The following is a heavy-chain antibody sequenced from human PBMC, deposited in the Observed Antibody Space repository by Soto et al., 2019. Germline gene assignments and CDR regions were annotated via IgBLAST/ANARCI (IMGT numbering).Heavy chain of an antibody. J-gene: IGHJ6*02. D-gene: IGHD3-3*01. Sequence: VASVKVSCKASGYTFTGYYMHWVRQAPGQGLEWMGWINPNSGGTNYAQKFQGRVTMTRDTSISTAYMELSRLRSEDTAVYYCARDMMDLGYDFWSGSYYYYYGMDVWGQGTTVTVSS. CDR1: GYTFTGYY. V-gene: IGHV1-2*02. CDR3: ARDMMDLGYDFWSGSYYYYYGMDV. CDR2: INPNSGGT.